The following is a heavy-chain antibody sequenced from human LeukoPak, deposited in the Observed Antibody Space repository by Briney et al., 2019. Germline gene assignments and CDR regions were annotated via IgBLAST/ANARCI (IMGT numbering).Heavy chain of an antibody. J-gene: IGHJ3*02. Sequence: SVKVSFKASGGTFSSYAISWVRQAPGQGLEWMGGIIPIFGTANYAQKFQGRVTITADESTSTAYMELSSLRSEDTAVYYCAALVVADAFDIWGQGTMVTVSS. CDR1: GGTFSSYA. V-gene: IGHV1-69*13. CDR3: AALVVADAFDI. CDR2: IIPIFGTA. D-gene: IGHD3-22*01.